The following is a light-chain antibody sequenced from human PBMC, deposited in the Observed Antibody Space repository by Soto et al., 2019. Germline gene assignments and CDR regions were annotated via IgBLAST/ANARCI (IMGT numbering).Light chain of an antibody. CDR1: QAINNN. Sequence: EIVMTQSPDTLSVSPGERATLSCRASQAINNNVAWYQLKDGQVPRLLIYGASTRAADVPARVSGGGSGTEFTLTISSLQSEDFAEYHGQQYNNWPQTFGQGTKVDIK. CDR3: QQYNNWPQT. V-gene: IGKV3-15*01. J-gene: IGKJ1*01. CDR2: GAS.